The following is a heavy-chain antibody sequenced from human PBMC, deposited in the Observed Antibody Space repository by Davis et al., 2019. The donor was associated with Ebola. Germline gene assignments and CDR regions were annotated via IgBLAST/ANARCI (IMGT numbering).Heavy chain of an antibody. CDR2: IKQDGSEK. J-gene: IGHJ6*02. CDR1: GFTFSSYA. Sequence: PGGSLRLSCAASGFTFSSYAMHWVRQAPGKGLEWVANIKQDGSEKYYVDSVKGRFTISRDNAKNSLYLQMNSLRAEDTAVYYCSGTSSSGDVWGQGTTVTVSS. CDR3: SGTSSSGDV. D-gene: IGHD2-2*01. V-gene: IGHV3-7*03.